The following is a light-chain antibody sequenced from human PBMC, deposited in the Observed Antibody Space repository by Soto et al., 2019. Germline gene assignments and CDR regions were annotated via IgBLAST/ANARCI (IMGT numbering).Light chain of an antibody. CDR3: NSYTSSRSLV. CDR1: SSDIGGYNY. J-gene: IGLJ3*02. CDR2: EVS. V-gene: IGLV2-14*01. Sequence: QSALTQPASVSGSPGQSITISCTGTSSDIGGYNYVSWYQHHPGKAPKLMIYEVSNWPSGVSNRFSGSKSGNTASLTISGLQAEDEADYYCNSYTSSRSLVFGGGTKLTVL.